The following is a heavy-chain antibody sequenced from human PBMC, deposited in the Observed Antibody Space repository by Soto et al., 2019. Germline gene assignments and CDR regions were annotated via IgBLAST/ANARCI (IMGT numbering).Heavy chain of an antibody. CDR3: ARGKVFNDFWSGYYDY. CDR2: IYSGGNT. Sequence: PGGSLRLSCAASGFTVSSNYMSWVRQAPGKGLEWVSVIYSGGNTYYADSVKGRFTISRDNSKNTLYLQMNSLRAEDTAVYYCARGKVFNDFWSGYYDYWGQGTLVTVSS. D-gene: IGHD3-3*01. CDR1: GFTVSSNY. V-gene: IGHV3-66*01. J-gene: IGHJ4*02.